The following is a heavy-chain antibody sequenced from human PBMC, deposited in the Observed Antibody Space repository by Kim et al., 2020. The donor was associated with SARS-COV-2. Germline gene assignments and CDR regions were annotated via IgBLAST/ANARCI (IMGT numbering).Heavy chain of an antibody. J-gene: IGHJ3*02. CDR1: GGSISSSSYY. CDR2: IYYSGST. CDR3: ARRERDYDFWSGYLEAFDI. Sequence: SETLSLTCTVSGGSISSSSYYWGWIRQPPGKGLEWIGSIYYSGSTYYNPSLKGRVTISVDTSKNQFSLKLSYVTAADTAVYYCARRERDYDFWSGYLEAFDIWGQGTMVTVSS. V-gene: IGHV4-39*01. D-gene: IGHD3-3*01.